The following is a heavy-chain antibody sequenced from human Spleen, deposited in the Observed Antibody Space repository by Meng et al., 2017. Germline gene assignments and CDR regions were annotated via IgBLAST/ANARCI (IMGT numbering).Heavy chain of an antibody. J-gene: IGHJ4*02. Sequence: VQLQQRGAVLLKSSETLSLTCAVYGESLSGYYWSWIRQPPGKGLEWIGEINHGGSTNYNPSLKSRVTISVDTSKNHFSLNLTSVTAADTAVYYCTRGKKYYYDSTGYFAYWGQGTLVTVSS. CDR2: INHGGST. D-gene: IGHD3-22*01. CDR1: GESLSGYY. CDR3: TRGKKYYYDSTGYFAY. V-gene: IGHV4-34*01.